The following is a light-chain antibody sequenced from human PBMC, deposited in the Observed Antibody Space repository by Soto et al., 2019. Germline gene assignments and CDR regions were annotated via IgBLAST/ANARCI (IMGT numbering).Light chain of an antibody. CDR1: QSVSSY. J-gene: IGKJ4*01. Sequence: EIVLTQSPATLSLSPGERATLSCRASQSVSSYLAWYHQKPGQAHRLLIYDASNRATGIPARFSGSGSGTDFTLTISSLEPEDFAVYYCQQRSNWLLTFGGGTKVEIK. CDR3: QQRSNWLLT. CDR2: DAS. V-gene: IGKV3-11*01.